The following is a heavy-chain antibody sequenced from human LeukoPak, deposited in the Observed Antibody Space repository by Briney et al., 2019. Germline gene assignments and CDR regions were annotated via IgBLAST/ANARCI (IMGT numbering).Heavy chain of an antibody. D-gene: IGHD3-16*01. CDR2: ISGSGGTT. Sequence: QPGGSLKLSCAASGFTFSSYVMIWVRQAPEKGLEWVSAISGSGGTTWYADSVKGRFTISRDNSKNTLYLQMNSLRAEDTAVYYCASEGGTFDLWGQGTLVTVSS. V-gene: IGHV3-23*01. CDR3: ASEGGTFDL. J-gene: IGHJ5*02. CDR1: GFTFSSYV.